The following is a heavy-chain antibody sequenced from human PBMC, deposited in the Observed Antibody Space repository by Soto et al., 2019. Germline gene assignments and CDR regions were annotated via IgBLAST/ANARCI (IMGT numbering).Heavy chain of an antibody. D-gene: IGHD2-15*01. V-gene: IGHV1-18*01. CDR3: ARDCTGGSCFCIY. CDR1: GYTLTNYA. J-gene: IGHJ4*02. Sequence: QVQLVQSAAEAKKPGASVKVSCKSSGYTLTNYAISWVRQAPGQGPEWMGWINTYNGNSNYAQKFQGRVTRTTDTSTNTAYMERRRLTYDDTAVYYGARDCTGGSCFCIYWGQGNLVTVSS. CDR2: INTYNGNS.